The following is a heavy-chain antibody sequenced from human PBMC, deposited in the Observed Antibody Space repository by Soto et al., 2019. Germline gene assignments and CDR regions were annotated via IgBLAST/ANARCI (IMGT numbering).Heavy chain of an antibody. CDR3: ARIAAAGTWDYYYYYMDV. V-gene: IGHV3-33*01. Sequence: GGSLRLSCAASGFTFSSYGMHWVRQAPGKGLEWVAVIWYDGSNKYYADSVKGRFTISRDNSKNTLYLQMNSLRAEDTAVYYCARIAAAGTWDYYYYYMDVWGKGTTVTVSS. CDR1: GFTFSSYG. D-gene: IGHD6-13*01. J-gene: IGHJ6*03. CDR2: IWYDGSNK.